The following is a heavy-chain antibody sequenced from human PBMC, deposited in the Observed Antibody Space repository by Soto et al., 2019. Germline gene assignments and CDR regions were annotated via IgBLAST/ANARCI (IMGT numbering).Heavy chain of an antibody. CDR3: ARVGIHGLPVLLRSYYFDY. CDR1: GFTFSSYS. J-gene: IGHJ4*02. CDR2: ISSSSSYI. Sequence: GGSLRLSCAASGFTFSSYSMNWVRQAPGKGLEWVSSISSSSSYIYYADSVKGRFTISRDNAKNSLYLQMNSLRAEDTAVYYCARVGIHGLPVLLRSYYFDYWGQGTLVTVSS. V-gene: IGHV3-21*01. D-gene: IGHD4-17*01.